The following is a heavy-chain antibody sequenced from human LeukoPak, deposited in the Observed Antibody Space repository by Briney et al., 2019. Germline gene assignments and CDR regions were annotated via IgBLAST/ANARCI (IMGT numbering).Heavy chain of an antibody. CDR1: GGSISSSNW. J-gene: IGHJ3*02. D-gene: IGHD3-16*01. Sequence: PSGTLSLTCAVSGGSISSSNWWSWVRQPPGKGLEWIGEIYHSGSTNYNPSLKSRVTISVDKSKNQFSLKLSSVTAADTAVYYCAKDPVNWGQDSGTFDIWGQGTMVTVSS. V-gene: IGHV4-4*02. CDR3: AKDPVNWGQDSGTFDI. CDR2: IYHSGST.